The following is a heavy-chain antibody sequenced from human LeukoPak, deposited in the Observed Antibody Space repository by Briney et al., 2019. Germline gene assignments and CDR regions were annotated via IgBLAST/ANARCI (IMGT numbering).Heavy chain of an antibody. D-gene: IGHD1-7*01. Sequence: GGSLRLSCAASGFTFSSYAMSWVRQAPGKGLEWVSDIGGSGGSTYYADSVKGRFTISRDNSKNTLYLQMSSLRAEDTAVYYCAKKKRELRGFDYWGQGTLVTVSS. J-gene: IGHJ4*02. V-gene: IGHV3-23*01. CDR3: AKKKRELRGFDY. CDR2: IGGSGGST. CDR1: GFTFSSYA.